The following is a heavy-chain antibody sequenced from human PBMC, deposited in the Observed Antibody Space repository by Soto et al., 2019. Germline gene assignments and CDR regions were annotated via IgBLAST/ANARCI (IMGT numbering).Heavy chain of an antibody. CDR1: GFTFSSYA. D-gene: IGHD6-13*01. CDR2: ISGSGGST. J-gene: IGHJ6*02. CDR3: AKGIAAAFIYYYGMDV. Sequence: PGGSLRLSCAASGFTFSSYAMSWVRQAPGKGLEWVSAISGSGGSTYYADSVKGRFTISRDNSKNTLYLQMNSLRAEDTAVYYCAKGIAAAFIYYYGMDVWGQGTTVTVSS. V-gene: IGHV3-23*01.